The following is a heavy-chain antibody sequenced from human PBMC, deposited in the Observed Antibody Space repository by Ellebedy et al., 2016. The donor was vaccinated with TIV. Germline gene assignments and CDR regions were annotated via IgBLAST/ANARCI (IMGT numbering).Heavy chain of an antibody. Sequence: GGSLRLSXVASGFTFRNYWMHWVRQAPGKGLDWVANIKEDGSAIYYVDSVKGRFTISRDNAKNSLHLQMNSLRTEDTAVYYCARAIGAGDGKWGQGALVTVSS. J-gene: IGHJ4*02. V-gene: IGHV3-7*04. CDR1: GFTFRNYW. CDR3: ARAIGAGDGK. CDR2: IKEDGSAI. D-gene: IGHD2-15*01.